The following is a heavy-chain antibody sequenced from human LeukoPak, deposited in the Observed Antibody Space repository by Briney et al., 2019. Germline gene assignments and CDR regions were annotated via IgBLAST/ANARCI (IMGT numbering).Heavy chain of an antibody. V-gene: IGHV1-2*02. Sequence: ASVKVSCKASGYTFTGYYMHWVRQAPGQGLEWMGWINPNSGVTNYAQKFQGRVTMTRDTSISTAYMELSRLRSDDTAVYYCARVYPEYSSFAWFDPWGQGTLVTVSS. J-gene: IGHJ5*02. CDR3: ARVYPEYSSFAWFDP. CDR1: GYTFTGYY. D-gene: IGHD6-6*01. CDR2: INPNSGVT.